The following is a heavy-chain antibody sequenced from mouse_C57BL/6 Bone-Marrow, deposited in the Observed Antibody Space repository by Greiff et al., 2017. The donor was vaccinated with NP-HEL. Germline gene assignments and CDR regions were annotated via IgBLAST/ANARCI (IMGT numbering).Heavy chain of an antibody. CDR2: IDPETGGT. D-gene: IGHD2-4*01. CDR1: GYTFTDYE. CDR3: TRDGYGDYDGYWYFDV. Sequence: QVHVKQSGAELVRPGASVTLSCKASGYTFTDYEMHWVKQTPVHGLEWIGAIDPETGGTAYNQKFKGKAILTADKSSSTAYMELRSLTSEDSAVYYCTRDGYGDYDGYWYFDVWGTGTTVTVSS. V-gene: IGHV1-15*01. J-gene: IGHJ1*03.